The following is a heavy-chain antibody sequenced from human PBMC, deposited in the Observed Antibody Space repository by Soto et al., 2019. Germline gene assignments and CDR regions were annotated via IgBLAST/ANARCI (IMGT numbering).Heavy chain of an antibody. CDR3: ARERYYDYVWGSYSYTAPDSFDY. CDR1: GYTFTSYG. CDR2: ISAYNGNT. V-gene: IGHV1-18*01. D-gene: IGHD3-16*02. J-gene: IGHJ4*02. Sequence: ASVKVSCKASGYTFTSYGISWVRQAPGQGLEWMGWISAYNGNTNYAQKLQGRVTMTTDTSTSTAYMELRSLRSDDTAVYYCARERYYDYVWGSYSYTAPDSFDYWGQGTLVTVYS.